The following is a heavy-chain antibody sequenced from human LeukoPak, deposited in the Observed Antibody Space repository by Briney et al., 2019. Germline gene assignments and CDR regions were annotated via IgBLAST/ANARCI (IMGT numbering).Heavy chain of an antibody. V-gene: IGHV3-13*01. CDR2: IGTVGDT. CDR1: GFTFSTSD. CDR3: ARADRSGYYSY. Sequence: GGSPRLSCAASGFTFSTSDMHWVRQSTGKGLEWVSAIGTVGDTYYPGSVKGRFTISRENAKNSLYLQMNGLRAGDTAVYYCARADRSGYYSYWGQGTLVTVSS. D-gene: IGHD3-22*01. J-gene: IGHJ4*02.